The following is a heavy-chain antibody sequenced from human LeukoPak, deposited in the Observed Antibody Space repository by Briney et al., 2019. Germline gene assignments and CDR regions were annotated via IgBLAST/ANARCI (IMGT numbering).Heavy chain of an antibody. CDR2: ISAYNGNT. V-gene: IGHV1-18*04. CDR3: ARVGYYGSGSYSIDWFDP. CDR1: GYTFTSYG. Sequence: ASVKVSCKASGYTFTSYGISWVRQAPGQGLEWMGWISAYNGNTHYAQKLQGRVTMTTDTSTSTAYMELRSLRSDDTAVYYCARVGYYGSGSYSIDWFDPWGQGTLVTVSS. D-gene: IGHD3-10*01. J-gene: IGHJ5*02.